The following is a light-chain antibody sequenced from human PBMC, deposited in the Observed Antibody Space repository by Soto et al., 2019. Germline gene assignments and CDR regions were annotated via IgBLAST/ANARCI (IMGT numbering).Light chain of an antibody. V-gene: IGLV2-14*01. J-gene: IGLJ2*01. CDR1: MRDVGAYNL. CDR2: EVR. Sequence: QSALTQPASVSGSAGQSITISCSGTMRDVGAYNLVSWYQQHPGTAPKLIIYEVRNRPSGISSRFSGSRSGNTASLTISGLQSEDEADYYCASYTSSSTSVIFGRGTKLTVL. CDR3: ASYTSSSTSVI.